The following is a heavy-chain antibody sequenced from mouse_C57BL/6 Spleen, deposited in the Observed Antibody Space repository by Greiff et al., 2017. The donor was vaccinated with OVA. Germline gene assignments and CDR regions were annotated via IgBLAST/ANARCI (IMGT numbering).Heavy chain of an antibody. D-gene: IGHD2-1*01. V-gene: IGHV5-17*01. J-gene: IGHJ1*03. Sequence: DVHLVESGGGLVKPGGSLKLSCAASGFTFSDYGMHWVRQAPEKGLEWVAYISSGSSTIYYADTVKGRFTISRDNAKNTLFLQMTSLRSEDTAMYYCARRYYGNYEYFDVWGTGTTVTVSS. CDR1: GFTFSDYG. CDR2: ISSGSSTI. CDR3: ARRYYGNYEYFDV.